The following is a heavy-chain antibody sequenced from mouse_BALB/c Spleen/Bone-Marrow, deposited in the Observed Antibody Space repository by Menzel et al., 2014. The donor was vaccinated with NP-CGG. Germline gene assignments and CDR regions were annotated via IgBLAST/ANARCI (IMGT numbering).Heavy chain of an antibody. CDR1: GFNIKDTY. CDR2: IDPENGNI. CDR3: TRRGFDY. V-gene: IGHV14-3*02. J-gene: IGHJ2*01. Sequence: EVQRVESGAALVKLGASVKLSCTASGFNIKDTYIHWVKRRPEQGLEWIGRIDPENGNIKYDPKFQVKATITADTSSSTAYLQLSSLTSEDTAVYYCTRRGFDYWGQGTTLTVSS.